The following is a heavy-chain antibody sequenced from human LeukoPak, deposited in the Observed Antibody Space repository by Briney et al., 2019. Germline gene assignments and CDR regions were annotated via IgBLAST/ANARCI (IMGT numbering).Heavy chain of an antibody. V-gene: IGHV4-4*02. Sequence: PSGTLSLTCAVSGGSISSSNWWSWVRQAPGKGLEWIGEINHSGSTNYNPSLKSRVTISVDTSKNQFSLKLSSVTAADTAVYYCASLLNDYGDYDAFDIWGQGTMVTVSS. CDR1: GGSISSSNW. CDR3: ASLLNDYGDYDAFDI. D-gene: IGHD4-17*01. J-gene: IGHJ3*02. CDR2: INHSGST.